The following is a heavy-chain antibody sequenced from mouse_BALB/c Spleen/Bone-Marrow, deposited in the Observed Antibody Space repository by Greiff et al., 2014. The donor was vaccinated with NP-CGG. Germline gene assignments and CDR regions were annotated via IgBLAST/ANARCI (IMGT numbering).Heavy chain of an antibody. CDR2: INPGSGGT. Sequence: QFQLQQSVAELVRPGTSVKVSCKASGYAFTNYLIEWVKQRPGQGLEWIGVINPGSGGTNYNEKFKGKATLTADKSSSTAYMQLSSLTSDDSAVYFGARRDGNYAWFAYWGQGTLVTVSA. J-gene: IGHJ3*01. CDR1: GYAFTNYL. CDR3: ARRDGNYAWFAY. V-gene: IGHV1-54*03. D-gene: IGHD2-1*01.